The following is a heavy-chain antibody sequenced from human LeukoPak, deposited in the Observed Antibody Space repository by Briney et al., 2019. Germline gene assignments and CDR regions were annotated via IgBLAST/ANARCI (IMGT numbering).Heavy chain of an antibody. D-gene: IGHD6-19*01. Sequence: ASVKVSCKASGYTFTSYYIHWVRQAPGQGLEWMGIITPSGGSTSYAQKFQGRVTMTRDTSTTTVYMELSRLRSDDTAVYYCARVGGWSAFDIWGQGTMVTVSS. J-gene: IGHJ3*02. V-gene: IGHV1-46*01. CDR2: ITPSGGST. CDR3: ARVGGWSAFDI. CDR1: GYTFTSYY.